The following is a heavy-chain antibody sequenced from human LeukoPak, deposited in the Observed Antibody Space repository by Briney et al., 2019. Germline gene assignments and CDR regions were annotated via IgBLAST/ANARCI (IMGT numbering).Heavy chain of an antibody. D-gene: IGHD3-9*01. CDR2: IGGSGGST. CDR3: AKDWDPINYDILTGYYTPLYYFDY. V-gene: IGHV3-23*01. CDR1: LFTLSSYA. Sequence: PGGTLRLSCAASLFTLSSYAMSWVRQAPGKGLEGVSAIGGSGGSTYYADSVKGRFTIYRDNSKNTLYLQMNSLRAEDTAVYYCAKDWDPINYDILTGYYTPLYYFDYWGQGTLVTVSS. J-gene: IGHJ4*02.